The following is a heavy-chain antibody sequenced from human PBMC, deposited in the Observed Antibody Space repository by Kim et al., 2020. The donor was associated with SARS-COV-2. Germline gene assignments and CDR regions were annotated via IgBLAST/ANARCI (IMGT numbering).Heavy chain of an antibody. V-gene: IGHV2-5*01. J-gene: IGHJ4*02. Sequence: RYRPSMKIRLTITKDTSKNQVGLTMTNRDPVDTATYYCAHRLSWNYGYFDYWGQGTLVTVSS. CDR3: AHRLSWNYGYFDY. D-gene: IGHD1-7*01.